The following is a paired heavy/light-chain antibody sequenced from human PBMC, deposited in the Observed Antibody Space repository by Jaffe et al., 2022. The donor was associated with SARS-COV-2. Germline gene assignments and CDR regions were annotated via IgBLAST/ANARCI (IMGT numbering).Heavy chain of an antibody. CDR2: ISGDRSNM. CDR3: AGQSDIWSGTKQDARPRYYDYHYNGMDV. Sequence: EVQLVESGGGQVKPGGSLRLSCAASGFTFSTYSMTWVRQPPGKGLEWVSSISGDRSNMYYADSVKGRFTISRDNAENSLYLQMNSLRAEDTAVYYCAGQSDIWSGTKQDARPRYYDYHYNGMDVWGQGTTVTVSS. J-gene: IGHJ6*02. V-gene: IGHV3-21*02. D-gene: IGHD3-3*01. CDR1: GFTFSTYS.
Light chain of an antibody. V-gene: IGLV9-49*03. CDR2: VGTGGIVG. J-gene: IGLJ3*02. CDR3: GADHGSGSNFVWL. Sequence: QPVLTQPPSASASLGASVTLTCTLSSGYSNYKVDWYQQRPGKGPRFVMRVGTGGIVGSKGTGVPDRFSVLASGLNRYLTIENIQEEDEGDYHCGADHGSGSNFVWLFGGGTKLTVL. CDR1: SGYSNYK.